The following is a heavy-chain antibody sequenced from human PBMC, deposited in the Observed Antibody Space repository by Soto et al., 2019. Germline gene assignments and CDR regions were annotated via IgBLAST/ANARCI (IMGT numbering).Heavy chain of an antibody. D-gene: IGHD6-19*01. CDR1: GFTFSGYG. CDR2: ITSSGSNT. V-gene: IGHV3-23*01. CDR3: AKEAVSGWYYFDY. J-gene: IGHJ4*02. Sequence: PGGSLRLSCAASGFTFSGYGMSWVRQAPGKGLEWVSSITSSGSNTYYVDSVKGRFTISRDNSKNTLFLQMSSQRAEDTAVYYCAKEAVSGWYYFDYWGPGTLVTVSS.